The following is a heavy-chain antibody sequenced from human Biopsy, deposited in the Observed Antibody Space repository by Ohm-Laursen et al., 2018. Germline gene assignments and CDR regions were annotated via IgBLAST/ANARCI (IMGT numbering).Heavy chain of an antibody. CDR3: ARDASQGFDS. CDR2: SNTDGSHT. J-gene: IGHJ5*01. V-gene: IGHV3-74*01. CDR1: GFDFSDYS. Sequence: SLRLSCSATGFDFSDYSMSWVRQAPGKGLEWVPRSNTDGSHTNYADSVKGRFTTSTDNAKNTLYLYMSSLTVEDTAVYFCARDASQGFDSWGQGTLVTVSS.